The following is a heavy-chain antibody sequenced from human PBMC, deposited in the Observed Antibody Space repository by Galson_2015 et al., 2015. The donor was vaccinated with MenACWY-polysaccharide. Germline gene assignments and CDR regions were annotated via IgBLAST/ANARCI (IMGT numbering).Heavy chain of an antibody. J-gene: IGHJ4*02. V-gene: IGHV3-48*01. CDR1: GFTFSSYS. CDR3: AREGFCSGGTCYFYDY. Sequence: SLRLSCAASGFTFSSYSMNWVRQAPGKGLEWVSYISTGRTIIYQADSVKGRFTISRDNAKNSLYLQLNSLRVEDTAVYYCAREGFCSGGTCYFYDYWGQGILVTVSA. CDR2: ISTGRTII. D-gene: IGHD2-15*01.